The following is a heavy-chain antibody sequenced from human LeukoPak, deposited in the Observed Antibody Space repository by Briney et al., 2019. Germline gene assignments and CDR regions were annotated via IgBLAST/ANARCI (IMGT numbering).Heavy chain of an antibody. Sequence: SETLSLTCAVYGGSFSGYYWIWIRQPPGKGREGSGEINHRGSTNYNPSLKSRVTISVDTSKNLFALNLSSITDAETAVYYCARGNRGLLWFGELSNNWFAPWGQGTLVTVSS. CDR1: GGSFSGYY. D-gene: IGHD3-10*01. CDR2: INHRGST. CDR3: ARGNRGLLWFGELSNNWFAP. J-gene: IGHJ5*02. V-gene: IGHV4-34*01.